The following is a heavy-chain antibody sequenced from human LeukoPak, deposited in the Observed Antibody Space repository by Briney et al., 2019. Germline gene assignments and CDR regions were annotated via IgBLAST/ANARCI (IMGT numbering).Heavy chain of an antibody. Sequence: PGGSLRLSCAASGFTVINAWRSWVRQAPGKGLEWVGRIKSKTDGETTDYAAPVKGRFTISRDDSKNTLYLEMNSLKTEDTAVYYCTTGYCGGGSCYSADFHYWGQGTLVTVSS. CDR3: TTGYCGGGSCYSADFHY. V-gene: IGHV3-15*01. J-gene: IGHJ4*02. D-gene: IGHD2-15*01. CDR1: GFTVINAW. CDR2: IKSKTDGETT.